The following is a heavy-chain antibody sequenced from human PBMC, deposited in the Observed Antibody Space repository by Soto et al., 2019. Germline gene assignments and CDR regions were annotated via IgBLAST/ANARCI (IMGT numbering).Heavy chain of an antibody. J-gene: IGHJ6*02. CDR3: ARVSHSGYVREDYGMDV. V-gene: IGHV1-46*03. CDR2: INPSGGST. CDR1: GYTFTSYY. Sequence: ASVKVSCKASGYTFTSYYIHWVRQAPGQGLEWMGIINPSGGSTSYAQKFQGRVTMTRDTSTSTVYMELSSLRSEDTAVYYCARVSHSGYVREDYGMDVWGQGTTVTVSS. D-gene: IGHD5-12*01.